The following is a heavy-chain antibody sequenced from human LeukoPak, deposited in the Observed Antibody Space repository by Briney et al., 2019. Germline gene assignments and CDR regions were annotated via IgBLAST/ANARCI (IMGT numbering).Heavy chain of an antibody. Sequence: GGSLRLSCAASGFTFSSYGMCWVRQAPGRGLEWVSSISIGGDTTYADSVKGRFTISRDNSKNTLYLQLDSLRAEDTAIYYCARGLESCSSGSCFKDWGQGTLVTVSS. D-gene: IGHD2-15*01. CDR2: ISIGGDTT. CDR3: ARGLESCSSGSCFKD. V-gene: IGHV3-23*01. J-gene: IGHJ4*02. CDR1: GFTFSSYG.